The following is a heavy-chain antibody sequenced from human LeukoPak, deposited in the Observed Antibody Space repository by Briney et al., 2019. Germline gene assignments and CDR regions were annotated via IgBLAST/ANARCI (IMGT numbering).Heavy chain of an antibody. D-gene: IGHD2-2*01. Sequence: PGGSLRLSCAASGFTFSDYYMSWIRQAPGKGLEWVSYISSSGSTIYYADSVKGRFTISRDNAKNSLYLQMDSLRAEDTAVYYCARVGLRLSFSFDPWGQGTLVTVSS. CDR1: GFTFSDYY. CDR3: ARVGLRLSFSFDP. V-gene: IGHV3-11*01. J-gene: IGHJ5*02. CDR2: ISSSGSTI.